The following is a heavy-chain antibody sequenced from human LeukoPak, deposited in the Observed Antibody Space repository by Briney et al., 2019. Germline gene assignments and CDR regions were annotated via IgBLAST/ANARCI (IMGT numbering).Heavy chain of an antibody. J-gene: IGHJ6*02. CDR3: ARAAARNYYYYYGMDV. CDR2: ISSDGSST. CDR1: GFTFSSYW. D-gene: IGHD2-2*01. Sequence: GGSLRLSCAASGFTFSSYWMHWVRQAPGKGLVWVSRISSDGSSTTYADSVKGRFTISRDNSKNTLYLQMNSLRAEDTAVYYCARAAARNYYYYYGMDVWGQGTTVTVSS. V-gene: IGHV3-74*01.